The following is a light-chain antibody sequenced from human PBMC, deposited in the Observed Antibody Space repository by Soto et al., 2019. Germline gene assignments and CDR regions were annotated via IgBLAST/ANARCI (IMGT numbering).Light chain of an antibody. CDR3: SSSAGSNKAI. CDR2: EVT. Sequence: QSALTQPPSASGSPGQSVTISCTGTSSDVDIYNYVSWYQQHPGKAPKLVIYEVTKRPSGVPDRFSGSRSANTASLTVSGLQADDEADYYCSSSAGSNKAIFGGGTKVTVL. CDR1: SSDVDIYNY. V-gene: IGLV2-8*01. J-gene: IGLJ2*01.